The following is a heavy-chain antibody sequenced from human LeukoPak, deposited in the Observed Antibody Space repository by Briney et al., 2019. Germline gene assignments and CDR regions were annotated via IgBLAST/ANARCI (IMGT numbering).Heavy chain of an antibody. Sequence: GASVKVSCKASVYTFTSYGISWVRQAPRQGLEWMGWISAYNGNTNYAQKLQGSVTMTTDTSTSTAYMELRSLRSDDTAVYYCARSTAARRGAFDIWGQGTMVTVSS. D-gene: IGHD2-2*01. V-gene: IGHV1-18*01. CDR3: ARSTAARRGAFDI. CDR1: VYTFTSYG. J-gene: IGHJ3*02. CDR2: ISAYNGNT.